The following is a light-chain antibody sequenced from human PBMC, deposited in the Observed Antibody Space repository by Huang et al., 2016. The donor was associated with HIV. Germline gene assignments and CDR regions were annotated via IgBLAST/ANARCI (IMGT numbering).Light chain of an antibody. CDR3: QQYNMWPYT. Sequence: TQSPATLSVSPGENTTLSCRASHNIHNNLAWYQQKSGQVPSLLIYGTFARAASTADRFSGSRSGTEFTLAISSLQSEDSGLYYCQQYNMWPYTFGQGTKLEI. CDR1: HNIHNN. V-gene: IGKV3-15*01. J-gene: IGKJ2*01. CDR2: GTF.